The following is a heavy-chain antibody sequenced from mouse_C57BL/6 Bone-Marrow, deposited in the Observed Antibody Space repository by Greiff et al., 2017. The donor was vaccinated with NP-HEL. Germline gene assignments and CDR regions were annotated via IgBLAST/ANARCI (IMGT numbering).Heavy chain of an antibody. Sequence: EVQLVESGGGLVQPGGSLKLSCAASGFTFSDYYMYWVRQTPEKRLEWVAYISNGGGSTYYPDTVKGRFTISRDNAKNTLYLQMSRLKSEDTAMYYCARQGGTFMDYSGQGTSVTVSS. CDR1: GFTFSDYY. V-gene: IGHV5-12*01. J-gene: IGHJ4*01. CDR3: ARQGGTFMDY. CDR2: ISNGGGST.